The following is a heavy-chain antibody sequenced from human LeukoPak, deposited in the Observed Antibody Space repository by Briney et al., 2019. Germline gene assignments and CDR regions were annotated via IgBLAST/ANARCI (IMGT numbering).Heavy chain of an antibody. CDR1: GFSVSGYW. V-gene: IGHV3-7*01. J-gene: IGHJ4*02. D-gene: IGHD6-13*01. Sequence: PGGSLRLSCAVSGFSVSGYWMTWVRQAPGKGLEWVANIKQDGSEKNYVDSVKGRFTISRDNAENSLFLQMNSLRVEDTAVYYCAREWQGGIAAAGTRIEGDYWGQGTLVVVSS. CDR2: IKQDGSEK. CDR3: AREWQGGIAAAGTRIEGDY.